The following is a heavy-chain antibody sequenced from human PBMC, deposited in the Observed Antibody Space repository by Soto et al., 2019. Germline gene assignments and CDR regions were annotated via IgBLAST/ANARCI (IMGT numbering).Heavy chain of an antibody. CDR3: ARGRDDILTGYSYFDY. V-gene: IGHV3-21*01. CDR1: GFTFSSYS. CDR2: ISSGSSYI. Sequence: GGSLRLSCAASGFTFSSYSMNWVRQAPGKGLEWVSSISSGSSYIYYADSVKGRFTISRDNSKNTLYLQMNSLRAEDTAVYYCARGRDDILTGYSYFDYWGQGTLVTVSS. D-gene: IGHD3-9*01. J-gene: IGHJ4*02.